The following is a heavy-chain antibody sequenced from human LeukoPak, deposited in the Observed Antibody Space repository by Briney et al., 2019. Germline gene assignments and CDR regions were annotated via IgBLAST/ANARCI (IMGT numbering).Heavy chain of an antibody. CDR1: GFTFSSYA. CDR3: AKEAGYSGYDLDKTFDY. J-gene: IGHJ4*02. CDR2: ISGSGGTT. Sequence: GGSLRLSCAASGFTFSSYAMGWVRQAPGKGLEWVSAISGSGGTTYYADSVKGRFTISRDNSKNTLYLQMNSLRAEDTAVYYCAKEAGYSGYDLDKTFDYWGQGTLVTVSS. D-gene: IGHD5-12*01. V-gene: IGHV3-23*01.